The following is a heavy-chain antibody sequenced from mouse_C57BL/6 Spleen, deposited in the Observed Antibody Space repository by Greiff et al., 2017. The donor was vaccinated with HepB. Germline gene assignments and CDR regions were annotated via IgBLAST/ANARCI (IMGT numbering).Heavy chain of an antibody. CDR3: ARLGSNSVPSY. CDR2: ISGGGGNT. CDR1: GFTFSSYT. D-gene: IGHD2-5*01. J-gene: IGHJ3*01. V-gene: IGHV5-9*01. Sequence: EVMLVESGGGLVKPGGSLKLSCATSGFTFSSYTMSWVRQTPEKRLEWVATISGGGGNTYYPDSVKGRFTISRDNAKNTLYLQMSSLRSEDTALYYCARLGSNSVPSYWGQVTLFTDSA.